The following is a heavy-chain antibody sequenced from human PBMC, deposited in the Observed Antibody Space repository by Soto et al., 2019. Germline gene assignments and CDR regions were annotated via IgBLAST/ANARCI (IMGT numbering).Heavy chain of an antibody. Sequence: EVQLVQSGAEVKKPGESLKISCKGSGYSFTSYWIGWVRQMPGKGLEWMGIIYPGDSDTRYSPSFQGQVTISADKSIXTXYXEWSSLKPSDTAMYYCAGGGVRGVITRTRDYYGMDVWGQGTTVTVSS. CDR3: AGGGVRGVITRTRDYYGMDV. CDR2: IYPGDSDT. V-gene: IGHV5-51*01. CDR1: GYSFTSYW. D-gene: IGHD3-10*01. J-gene: IGHJ6*02.